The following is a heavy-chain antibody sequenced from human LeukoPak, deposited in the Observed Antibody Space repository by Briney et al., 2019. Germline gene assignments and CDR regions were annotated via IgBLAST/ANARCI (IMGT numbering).Heavy chain of an antibody. CDR1: GFTFSSFR. CDR3: ARDSRSPVLYYYYYMDV. V-gene: IGHV3-48*04. CDR2: IRSSSSTI. J-gene: IGHJ6*03. Sequence: GGSLRLSCAASGFTFSSFRMNWVRQAPGKGLEWVSNIRSSSSTIYYADSVKGRFTISRDNAKNSLYLQMNSLRAEDTAVYYCARDSRSPVLYYYYYMDVWGKGTTVTVSS. D-gene: IGHD3-10*01.